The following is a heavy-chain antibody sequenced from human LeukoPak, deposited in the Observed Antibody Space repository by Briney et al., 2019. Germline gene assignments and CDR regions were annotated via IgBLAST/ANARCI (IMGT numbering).Heavy chain of an antibody. Sequence: SETLSLTCTVSGGSISSSSYYWGWIRQPPGKGLEWIGSIYYSGSTYYNPSLKSRVTISVDTSKNQFSLKLSSVTAADTAVYYCASYDYVWGSYRYMGGVFNYFDYWGQGTLDTVSS. CDR3: ASYDYVWGSYRYMGGVFNYFDY. V-gene: IGHV4-39*01. D-gene: IGHD3-16*02. J-gene: IGHJ4*02. CDR2: IYYSGST. CDR1: GGSISSSSYY.